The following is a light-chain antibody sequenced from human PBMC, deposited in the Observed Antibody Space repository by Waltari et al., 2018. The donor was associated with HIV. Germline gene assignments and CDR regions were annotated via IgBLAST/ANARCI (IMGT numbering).Light chain of an antibody. CDR2: RNN. CDR1: SSNIGSNY. J-gene: IGLJ2*01. Sequence: QSVLTQSPSASGTPGQRVTISCSGSSSNIGSNYVYWYQQLPGTAPKLLLYRNNQRPSGVPDRFSGSKSGTSAALAMSGLRCEDEDHYYCATWTDSLSGVVFGGGTKLRVL. CDR3: ATWTDSLSGVV. V-gene: IGLV1-47*01.